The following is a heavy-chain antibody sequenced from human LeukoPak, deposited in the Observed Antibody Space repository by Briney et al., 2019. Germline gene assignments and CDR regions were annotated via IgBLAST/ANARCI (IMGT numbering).Heavy chain of an antibody. V-gene: IGHV4-59*12. Sequence: SETLSLTCIVSGGSISSYYWSWIRQPPGKGLEWIGYIYYSGSTNYNPSLKSRVTISVDTSKNQFSLKLSSVTAADTAVYYCAKAPIAARPYYYYYMDVWGKGTTVTVSS. CDR2: IYYSGST. J-gene: IGHJ6*03. CDR3: AKAPIAARPYYYYYMDV. D-gene: IGHD6-6*01. CDR1: GGSISSYY.